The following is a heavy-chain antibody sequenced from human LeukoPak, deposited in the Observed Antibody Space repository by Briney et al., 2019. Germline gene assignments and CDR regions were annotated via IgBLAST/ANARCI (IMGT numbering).Heavy chain of an antibody. CDR2: INPNCGGT. J-gene: IGHJ6*04. CDR3: ATWNSFSFWSGYPPLDV. Sequence: ASVKVSCKASGYTFTGYYMHWVRQAPGQSLEWMGWINPNCGGTNYAQKFQGRVTMTRDTSINTAYMELSRLRSDDTAVYYCATWNSFSFWSGYPPLDVWAKGTTVTVSS. V-gene: IGHV1-2*02. CDR1: GYTFTGYY. D-gene: IGHD3-3*01.